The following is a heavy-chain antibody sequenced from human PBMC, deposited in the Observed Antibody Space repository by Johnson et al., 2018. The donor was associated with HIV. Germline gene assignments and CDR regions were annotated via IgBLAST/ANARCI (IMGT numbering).Heavy chain of an antibody. CDR1: GFTVSSNY. D-gene: IGHD3-10*01. CDR2: IYSGGST. CDR3: ARSGPTWAFDF. Sequence: EVQLVESGGGVVQPGGSLRLSCAASGFTVSSNYMSWVRQAPGKGLEWVSVIYSGGSTYYADSVKGRFTISRDNAKNTMFVQLNSLRADDTAVYYCARSGPTWAFDFWGRGTMVTVSS. J-gene: IGHJ3*01. V-gene: IGHV3-66*01.